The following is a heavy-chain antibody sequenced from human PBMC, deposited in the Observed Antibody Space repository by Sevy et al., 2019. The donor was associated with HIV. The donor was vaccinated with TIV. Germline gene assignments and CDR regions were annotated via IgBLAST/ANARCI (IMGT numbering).Heavy chain of an antibody. CDR1: GYTLTELS. D-gene: IGHD3-22*01. CDR3: STTRDYYDSSGYPFDY. CDR2: FDPEDGET. J-gene: IGHJ4*02. Sequence: PSVKVSCKVSGYTLTELSMHWVRQAPGKGLEWMATFDPEDGETIYAQKFQGRVTMTEEPFTDTAYMELSSLRSEDTAVYYCSTTRDYYDSSGYPFDYWGQGTLVTVSS. V-gene: IGHV1-24*01.